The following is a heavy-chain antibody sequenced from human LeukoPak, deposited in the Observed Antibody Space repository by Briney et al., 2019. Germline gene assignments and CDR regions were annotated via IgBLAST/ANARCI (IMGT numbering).Heavy chain of an antibody. D-gene: IGHD3-10*01. CDR3: ARMAVVRGVPFDY. CDR1: GFTVSSNY. V-gene: IGHV3-66*01. J-gene: IGHJ4*02. CDR2: IYSGGST. Sequence: GGSLRLSCAASGFTVSSNYMSWVRQAPGKGLEWVSVIYSGGSTYYADSVKGRFTISRDNSKNTLYLQMNSLRAEDTAVYYCARMAVVRGVPFDYWGQGTLVTVSP.